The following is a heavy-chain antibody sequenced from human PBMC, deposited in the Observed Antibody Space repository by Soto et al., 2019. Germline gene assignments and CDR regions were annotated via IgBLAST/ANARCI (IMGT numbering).Heavy chain of an antibody. CDR2: ISAYNGNT. J-gene: IGHJ6*02. CDR3: ARLPPDYAYYYYGMDV. D-gene: IGHD4-17*01. Sequence: QVQLVQSGAEVKKPGASVKVSCKASGYTFTSYGISWVRQAPGQGLEWMGWISAYNGNTNYAQKLQGRVTMTTDTSTSTADMELRSLRSDDTAVYYCARLPPDYAYYYYGMDVWGQGTTVTVSS. CDR1: GYTFTSYG. V-gene: IGHV1-18*01.